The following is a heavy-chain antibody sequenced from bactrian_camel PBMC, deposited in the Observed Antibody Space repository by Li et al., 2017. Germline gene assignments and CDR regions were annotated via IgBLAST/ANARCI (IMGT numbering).Heavy chain of an antibody. CDR3: ATQRSWSTGAYAANY. CDR1: GFTFSSYA. Sequence: DVQLVESGGDLVQPGGSLRLSCAASGFTFSSYAMSWVRQASGKGLKWVSGIDDDGTTQSYADSVKGRFSISRDNAKNTVYLQMNSLKSEDTALYYCATQRSWSTGAYAANYWGQGTQVTVS. D-gene: IGHD6*01. CDR2: IDDDGTTQ. V-gene: IGHV3S42*01. J-gene: IGHJ4*01.